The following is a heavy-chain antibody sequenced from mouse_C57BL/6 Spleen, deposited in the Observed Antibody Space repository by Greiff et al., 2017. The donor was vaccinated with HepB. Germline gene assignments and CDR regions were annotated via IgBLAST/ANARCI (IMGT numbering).Heavy chain of an antibody. Sequence: EVQLQQSVAELVRPGASVKLSCTASGFNIKNSYMHWVKQRPEQGLEWIGRIDPANGNTKYAPKFQGKATITADTSSNTAYLQLSSLTSEDTAVYYSARSGNYGSSFFAYWGQGTLVTVAA. J-gene: IGHJ3*01. CDR3: ARSGNYGSSFFAY. V-gene: IGHV14-3*01. CDR2: IDPANGNT. CDR1: GFNIKNSY. D-gene: IGHD1-1*01.